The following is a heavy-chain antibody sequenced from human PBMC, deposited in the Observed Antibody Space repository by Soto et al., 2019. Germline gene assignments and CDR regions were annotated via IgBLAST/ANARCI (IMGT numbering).Heavy chain of an antibody. CDR2: ISSSSSYI. CDR1: GFTFSSYS. Sequence: EVQLVESGGGLVKPGGSLRLSCAASGFTFSSYSMNWVRQAPGKGLEWVSSISSSSSYIYYADSVKGRFTISRDNAKNSLNLQMNSLRAEDTAVYYCARDRYPRYSSGWYVGYFDLWGRGTLVTVSS. D-gene: IGHD6-19*01. V-gene: IGHV3-21*01. J-gene: IGHJ2*01. CDR3: ARDRYPRYSSGWYVGYFDL.